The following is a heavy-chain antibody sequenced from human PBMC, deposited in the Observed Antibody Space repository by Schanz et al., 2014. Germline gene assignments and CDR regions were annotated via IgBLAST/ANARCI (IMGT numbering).Heavy chain of an antibody. CDR2: IGHSGNT. J-gene: IGHJ6*03. CDR3: ARRHHFRSGPYYYYYMDV. CDR1: GGSLSGYF. Sequence: QVQLQQWGAGLLKPSETLSLTCAVYGGSLSGYFWSWIRQPPGKGLEWIGDIGHSGNTKDNPSLKSRVTMSVEKSKNQFSLNLSSVTAADTAVYYCARRHHFRSGPYYYYYMDVWGKGTTVTVAS. V-gene: IGHV4-34*01. D-gene: IGHD3-3*01.